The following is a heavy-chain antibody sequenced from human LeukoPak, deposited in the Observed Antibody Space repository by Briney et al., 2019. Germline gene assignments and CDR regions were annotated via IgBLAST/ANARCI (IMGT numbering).Heavy chain of an antibody. J-gene: IGHJ4*02. CDR3: ARHAPYSNYALDY. Sequence: PSETLSPTCTVSDGSISTYFRSWIRQPPGKGLEWIGYIYYSGITNYNPSLKSRVTISVDTSKNQFSLKLSSVTAADTAVYYCARHAPYSNYALDYWGQGTLVTVSS. D-gene: IGHD4-11*01. CDR1: DGSISTYF. V-gene: IGHV4-59*08. CDR2: IYYSGIT.